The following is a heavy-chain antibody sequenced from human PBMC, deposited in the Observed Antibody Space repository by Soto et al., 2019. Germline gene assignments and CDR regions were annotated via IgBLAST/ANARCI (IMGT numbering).Heavy chain of an antibody. D-gene: IGHD2-2*01. Sequence: NGLEWVAVISYDGSNKYYADSVKGRFTISRDNSKNTQYLEMDSLGGEETAVYYCVIFCRHSEDCIRVVATVSAFLRKGTSDL. CDR2: ISYDGSNK. J-gene: IGHJ2*01. CDR3: VIFCRHSEDCIRVVATVSAFLRKGTSDL. V-gene: IGHV3-30-3*01.